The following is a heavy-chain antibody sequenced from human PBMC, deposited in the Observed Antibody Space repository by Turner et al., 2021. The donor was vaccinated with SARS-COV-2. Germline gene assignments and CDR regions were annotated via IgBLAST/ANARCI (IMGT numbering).Heavy chain of an antibody. J-gene: IGHJ6*02. CDR3: AKATYDFWSGYGYYSYGMDV. V-gene: IGHV3-23*01. CDR2: FSGSGGST. Sequence: EVQLLESGGGLVQPGGSLRLSCEDSGFTFSRYAMSWVRQAPGKGLEWVSAFSGSGGSTYYADSVKGRFTISRDNSKNTLYLQMNSLRAEDTAVYYCAKATYDFWSGYGYYSYGMDVWGQGTTVTVSS. CDR1: GFTFSRYA. D-gene: IGHD3-3*01.